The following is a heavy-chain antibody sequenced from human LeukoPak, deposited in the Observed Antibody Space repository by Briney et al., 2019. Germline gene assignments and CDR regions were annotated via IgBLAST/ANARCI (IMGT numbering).Heavy chain of an antibody. CDR1: GGTISSYA. Sequence: LEASVKVSCKASGGTISSYAIMWVRQAPGQGLEWMGGIIPMFDTADYAQKFQGRVTFTADESTDTAYMELSSLRSEDTAVYYCARGYSGYHDAFHIWGQGTMVTVSS. D-gene: IGHD1-26*01. V-gene: IGHV1-69*13. J-gene: IGHJ3*02. CDR3: ARGYSGYHDAFHI. CDR2: IIPMFDTA.